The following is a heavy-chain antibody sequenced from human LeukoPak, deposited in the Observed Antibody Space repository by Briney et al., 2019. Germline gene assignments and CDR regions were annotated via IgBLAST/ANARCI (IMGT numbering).Heavy chain of an antibody. Sequence: SETLSLTCTVSGGSISSYYWSWIRQPPGKGLEWIGYIYYSGSTNYNPSLKSRVTISVDTSKNQFSLRLSSVTAADTAVYYCVRDVERYPSAAGIDYWGQGTLVTVSS. CDR2: IYYSGST. CDR1: GGSISSYY. CDR3: VRDVERYPSAAGIDY. V-gene: IGHV4-59*12. D-gene: IGHD6-13*01. J-gene: IGHJ4*02.